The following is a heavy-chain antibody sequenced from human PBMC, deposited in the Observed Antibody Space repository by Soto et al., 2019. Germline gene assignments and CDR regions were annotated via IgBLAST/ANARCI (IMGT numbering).Heavy chain of an antibody. CDR2: ISAYNGNT. J-gene: IGHJ3*02. D-gene: IGHD3-22*01. CDR1: GYTFTSYG. V-gene: IGHV1-18*01. Sequence: ASVKVSCKASGYTFTSYGISWVRQAPGQGLEWMGWISAYNGNTNYAQKLQGRVTMTTDTSTSTAYMELRSLRSDDTAVYYCARDYYYDSSGYPTQDAFDIWGQGTMVTVSS. CDR3: ARDYYYDSSGYPTQDAFDI.